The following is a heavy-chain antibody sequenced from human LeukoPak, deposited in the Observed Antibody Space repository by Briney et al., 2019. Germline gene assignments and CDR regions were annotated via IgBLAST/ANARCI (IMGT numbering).Heavy chain of an antibody. Sequence: PGGSLRLSCAASGFTFSSYAMSWVRQAPGKGLEWVSAISGSGGSTYYADSVKGRFPISRDNSKNTLYLQMNSLRAEDTAVYYCATFTIFGVVTSYWGQGTLVTVSS. V-gene: IGHV3-23*01. CDR3: ATFTIFGVVTSY. CDR1: GFTFSSYA. J-gene: IGHJ4*02. D-gene: IGHD3-3*01. CDR2: ISGSGGST.